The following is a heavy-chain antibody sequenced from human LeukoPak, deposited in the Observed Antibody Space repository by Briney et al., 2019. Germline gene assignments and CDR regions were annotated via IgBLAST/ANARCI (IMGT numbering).Heavy chain of an antibody. CDR1: GFTFSNAW. CDR2: IKSQNKGGTT. J-gene: IGHJ4*02. V-gene: IGHV3-15*01. CDR3: TTYTSGSSYY. Sequence: VESLRLSCAASGFTFSNAWMSWVRQAPGKGLEWVGRIKSQNKGGTTEYASAVKGRFTISRDDSKSTLFLQMNSLKTEDTAIYYCTTYTSGSSYYWGQGTLGTVSS. D-gene: IGHD1-26*01.